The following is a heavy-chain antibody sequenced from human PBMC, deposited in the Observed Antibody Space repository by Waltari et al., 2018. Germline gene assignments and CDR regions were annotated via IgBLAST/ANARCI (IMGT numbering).Heavy chain of an antibody. CDR2: MTARTDGGTT. Sequence: EVQLVESGGGLVMPGGSLRLSCAASGFTFNNAWMNWVRQAPGKGLEWVGRMTARTDGGTTDYAAPVIGRFTISRDDSKNTLFLQMNSLKTDDTAVYYCTTTYSPGVAAAGTDYWGQGTLVTVSS. D-gene: IGHD6-13*01. V-gene: IGHV3-15*07. CDR1: GFTFNNAW. J-gene: IGHJ4*02. CDR3: TTTYSPGVAAAGTDY.